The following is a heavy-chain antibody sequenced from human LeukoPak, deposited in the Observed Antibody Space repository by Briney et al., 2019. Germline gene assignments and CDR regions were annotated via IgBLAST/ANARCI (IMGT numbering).Heavy chain of an antibody. CDR1: GGSISSYY. CDR3: ARAPYDILTGYDNYFDY. Sequence: SETLSLTCTVSGGSISSYYWSWIRQPAEKGLEWIGRIYTSGSTNYNPSLKSRVTMSVDTSKNQFSLKLSSVTAADTAVYYCARAPYDILTGYDNYFDYWGQGTLVTVSS. D-gene: IGHD3-9*01. J-gene: IGHJ4*02. CDR2: IYTSGST. V-gene: IGHV4-4*07.